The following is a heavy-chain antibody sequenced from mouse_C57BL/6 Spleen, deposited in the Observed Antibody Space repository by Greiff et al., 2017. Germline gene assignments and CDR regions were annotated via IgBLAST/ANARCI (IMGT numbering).Heavy chain of an antibody. V-gene: IGHV14-2*01. CDR2: IAPEDGET. Sequence: ESGAELVKPGASVKLSCTASGFNINDYYMHWVKQRTEQGLEWIGRIAPEDGETKYAPTFQGKAPITADTSSNTAYLQLRSLTSEDTAVYYCARSYDYARYYCDCWGQGTTLTVSS. D-gene: IGHD2-4*01. CDR3: ARSYDYARYYCDC. CDR1: GFNINDYY. J-gene: IGHJ2*01.